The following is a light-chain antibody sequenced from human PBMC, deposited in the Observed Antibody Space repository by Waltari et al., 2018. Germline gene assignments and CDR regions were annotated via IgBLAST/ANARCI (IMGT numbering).Light chain of an antibody. CDR1: QTISSH. Sequence: DIQMTQSPSSLSASVGDRVNISCRAGQTISSHLNWYQQKVGKAPKLLIYAASNVHSAVPSRFAGSRSGTDFTLTINNLQPEDFATYFCQQNYRSPPTFGQGTRLEIK. J-gene: IGKJ5*01. CDR2: AAS. CDR3: QQNYRSPPT. V-gene: IGKV1-39*01.